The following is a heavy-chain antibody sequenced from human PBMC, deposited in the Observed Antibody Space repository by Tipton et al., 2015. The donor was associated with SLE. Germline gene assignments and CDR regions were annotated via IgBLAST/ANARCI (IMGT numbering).Heavy chain of an antibody. CDR3: ARDTSGERSNYGMDV. J-gene: IGHJ6*02. CDR2: IYYSGST. D-gene: IGHD3-3*01. Sequence: TLSLTCTVPGGSISSYYWSWIRQPPGKGLEWIGYIYYSGSTNYNPSLKSRVTISVDTSKNQFSLKLSSVTAADTAVYYCARDTSGERSNYGMDVWGQGTTVTVSS. V-gene: IGHV4-59*01. CDR1: GGSISSYY.